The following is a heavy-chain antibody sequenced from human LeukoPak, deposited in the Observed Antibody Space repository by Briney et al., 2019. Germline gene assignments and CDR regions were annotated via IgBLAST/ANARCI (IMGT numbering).Heavy chain of an antibody. CDR3: ARGSSSGAYYFDY. D-gene: IGHD3-22*01. Sequence: GASVKVSCKASGYTFSNFYMNWVRQAPGQGLEWMGILTPSGGSTRYAQKFQGRVTMTRDTSTSTVYMELSSLRSEDTAVYYCARGSSSGAYYFDYWGQGALVTVSS. CDR2: LTPSGGST. J-gene: IGHJ4*02. V-gene: IGHV1-46*01. CDR1: GYTFSNFY.